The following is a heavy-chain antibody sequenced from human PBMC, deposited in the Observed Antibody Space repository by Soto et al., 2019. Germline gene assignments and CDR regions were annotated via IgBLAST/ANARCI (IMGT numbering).Heavy chain of an antibody. Sequence: QVKLQESGPGLVRPSETLSLTCTVSGGSISSYRWSWIRQPAGKGLEWIGRLNTYGNTHYNPSLKSRVTVSVDTSRNQFFLTLRSVTAADSAVYHCGRESGETWDYEASWGQGTPVTVSS. J-gene: IGHJ5*02. CDR2: LNTYGNT. CDR3: GRESGETWDYEAS. D-gene: IGHD1-7*01. CDR1: GGSISSYR. V-gene: IGHV4-4*07.